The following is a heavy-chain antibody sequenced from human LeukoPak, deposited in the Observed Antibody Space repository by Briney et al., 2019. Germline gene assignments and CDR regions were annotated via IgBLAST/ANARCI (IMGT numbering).Heavy chain of an antibody. CDR2: IYYSGST. V-gene: IGHV4-59*08. CDR3: ARQTVTRLFLDY. J-gene: IGHJ4*02. D-gene: IGHD4-17*01. CDR1: GGSISSYY. Sequence: SETLSLTCTVSGGSISSYYWSWIRQPPGKGLEWIGYIYYSGSTNYNPSLKSRVTISVDTSKNQFSLKLSSVTAADTAVYYCARQTVTRLFLDYWGQGTLVTVSS.